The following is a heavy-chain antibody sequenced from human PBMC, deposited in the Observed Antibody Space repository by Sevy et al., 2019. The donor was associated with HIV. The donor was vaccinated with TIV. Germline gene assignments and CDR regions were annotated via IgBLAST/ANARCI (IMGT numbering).Heavy chain of an antibody. D-gene: IGHD3-22*01. J-gene: IGHJ3*02. CDR2: ISGGGKST. V-gene: IGHV3-23*01. CDR1: GFTFRNYA. Sequence: GGSLRLSCAASGFTFRNYAMNWVRQGPGKGLEWVSTISGGGKSTYYADSVKGRFTFSRDNSKNTLYLQMNSLRAEDTAVYYCTKDQGESSGYYPLGAFDIWGQGTMVTVSS. CDR3: TKDQGESSGYYPLGAFDI.